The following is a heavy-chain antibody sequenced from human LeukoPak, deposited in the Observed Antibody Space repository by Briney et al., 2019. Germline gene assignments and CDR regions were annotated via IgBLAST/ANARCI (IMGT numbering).Heavy chain of an antibody. CDR1: GYTFTSYA. Sequence: ASVKVSCKASGYTFTSYAMHWVRQAPGQRLEWMGWINAGNGNTKYSQKFQGRVTITRDTSASTAYMELSSLRSEDTAVYYCARAGSGWYRWFDPWGQGTLVTVSS. D-gene: IGHD6-19*01. CDR3: ARAGSGWYRWFDP. CDR2: INAGNGNT. V-gene: IGHV1-3*01. J-gene: IGHJ5*02.